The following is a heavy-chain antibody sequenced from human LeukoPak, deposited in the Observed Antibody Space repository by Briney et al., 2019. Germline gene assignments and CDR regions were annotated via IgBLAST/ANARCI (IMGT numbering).Heavy chain of an antibody. D-gene: IGHD3-3*01. CDR2: IYYSGST. CDR1: GGSISSSSYY. Sequence: SETLSLTCTVSGGSISSSSYYWGWIRQPPGKGLEWIGSIYYSGSTYYNPSLKSRVTISVDTSKNQFSLKLSSVTAADTAVYYCATSPPKGAIFGPAKYYYYYGMDVWGQGTTVTVSS. V-gene: IGHV4-39*01. J-gene: IGHJ6*02. CDR3: ATSPPKGAIFGPAKYYYYYGMDV.